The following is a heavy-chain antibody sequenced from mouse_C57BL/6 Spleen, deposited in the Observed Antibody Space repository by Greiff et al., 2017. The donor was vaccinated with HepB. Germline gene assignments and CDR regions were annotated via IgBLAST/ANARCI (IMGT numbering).Heavy chain of an antibody. J-gene: IGHJ4*01. CDR1: GFTFSNYW. Sequence: EVMLVESGGGLVQPGGSMKLSCVASGFTFSNYWMNWVRQSPEKGLEWVAQIRLKSDNYATHYAESVKGRFTISRDDSKSSVYLQMNNLRAEDTGIYYCTTSARLLRYYYAMDYWGQGTSVTVSS. CDR2: IRLKSDNYAT. CDR3: TTSARLLRYYYAMDY. D-gene: IGHD2-3*01. V-gene: IGHV6-3*01.